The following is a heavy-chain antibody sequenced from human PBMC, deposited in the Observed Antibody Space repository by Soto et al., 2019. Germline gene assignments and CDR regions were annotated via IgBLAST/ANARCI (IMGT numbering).Heavy chain of an antibody. J-gene: IGHJ3*02. CDR1: GFTFSSYA. D-gene: IGHD6-13*01. CDR3: ARGSAAYLHAFDI. V-gene: IGHV3-64*02. CDR2: ISSNGGST. Sequence: PGGSLRLSCAASGFTFSSYAMHWVRQAPGKGLEYVSAISSNGGSTYYADSVKGRFTISRDNSKNTLYLQMGSLRAEDMAVYYCARGSAAYLHAFDIWGQGTMVTVSS.